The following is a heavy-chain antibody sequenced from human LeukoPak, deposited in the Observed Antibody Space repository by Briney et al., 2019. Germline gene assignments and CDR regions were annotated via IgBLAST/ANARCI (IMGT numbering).Heavy chain of an antibody. CDR1: GFTFSSYA. V-gene: IGHV3-64D*06. Sequence: GGSLRLSSSASGFTFSSYAMHWVRQAPGKGLEYVSAISSNGGSTYYADSVKGRFTISRDSSKNTLYLQMSSLRAEDTAVYYCVKGFSPTVNYWFDPWGQGTLVTVSS. J-gene: IGHJ5*02. CDR3: VKGFSPTVNYWFDP. D-gene: IGHD4-17*01. CDR2: ISSNGGST.